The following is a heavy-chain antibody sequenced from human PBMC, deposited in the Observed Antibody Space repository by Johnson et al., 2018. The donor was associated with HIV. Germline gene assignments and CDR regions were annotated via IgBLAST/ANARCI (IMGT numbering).Heavy chain of an antibody. CDR2: IRGSGGST. CDR1: GFTFSSYA. J-gene: IGHJ3*02. Sequence: VLLLESGGALVQPGGSLRLSCAASGFTFSSYAMSWVRQAPGKGLEWVSAIRGSGGSTYSAASVKGRFTISRDNSKNTLYLQMNNLRAGDSAVYYCVRASWFGAFDIWGQGTLVTVSS. CDR3: VRASWFGAFDI. D-gene: IGHD3-10*01. V-gene: IGHV3-23*01.